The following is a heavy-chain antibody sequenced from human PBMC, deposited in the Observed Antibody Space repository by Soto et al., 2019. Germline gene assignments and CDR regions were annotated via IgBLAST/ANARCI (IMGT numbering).Heavy chain of an antibody. CDR2: IYPSNSET. CDR3: ARQGYHYDTYSFGY. V-gene: IGHV5-51*01. J-gene: IGHJ4*02. D-gene: IGHD3-22*01. CDR1: GYTFTSYW. Sequence: EVQLVQSGAEVKKPGESLQISCKASGYTFTSYWIGWVRQMPGKGLEWMGIIYPSNSETRFSPSFQGHVTLSADKSIFAAYLQWSSLKASDTAMYYCARQGYHYDTYSFGYWGQGTLVTVSP.